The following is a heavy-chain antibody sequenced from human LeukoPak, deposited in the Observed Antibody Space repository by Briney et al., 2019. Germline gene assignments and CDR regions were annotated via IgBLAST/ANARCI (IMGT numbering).Heavy chain of an antibody. CDR2: IIPILGIA. J-gene: IGHJ4*02. CDR1: GGTFSSYT. V-gene: IGHV1-69*02. Sequence: GASVKVSCKASGGTFSSYTISWVRQAPGQGLEWMGRIIPILGIANYAQKFQGRLTITADKSTSTAYMELSSLRSEDTAVYYCTTYCGGDCYSFFDYWGQGTLVTVSS. CDR3: TTYCGGDCYSFFDY. D-gene: IGHD2-21*02.